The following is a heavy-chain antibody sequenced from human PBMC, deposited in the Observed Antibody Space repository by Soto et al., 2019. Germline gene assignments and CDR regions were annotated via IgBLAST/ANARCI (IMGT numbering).Heavy chain of an antibody. CDR3: ARRDGDYVLDY. CDR2: IYYSGST. D-gene: IGHD4-17*01. CDR1: GGSISSYY. J-gene: IGHJ4*02. Sequence: SETLSLTCTVSGGSISSYYWSWIRQPPGKGLEWIGYIYYSGSTNYNPSLKSRVTISVDTSKNQFSLKLSSVTAADTAVYYCARRDGDYVLDYWGQETRVTVSS. V-gene: IGHV4-59*08.